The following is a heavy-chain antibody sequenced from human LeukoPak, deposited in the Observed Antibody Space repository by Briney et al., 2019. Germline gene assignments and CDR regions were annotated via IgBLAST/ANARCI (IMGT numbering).Heavy chain of an antibody. CDR2: ISGSGGTT. J-gene: IGHJ6*03. V-gene: IGHV3-23*01. CDR1: GLTFSSYA. Sequence: RGSLRLSCAASGLTFSSYAMSWVRQAPGKGLEWVLAISGSGGTTYYADSVKGRFTISRDNSKNTLYLQMNSLRAEDTAVYYCAKDYGGSPYYMDVWGKGTTVTVSS. CDR3: AKDYGGSPYYMDV. D-gene: IGHD4-23*01.